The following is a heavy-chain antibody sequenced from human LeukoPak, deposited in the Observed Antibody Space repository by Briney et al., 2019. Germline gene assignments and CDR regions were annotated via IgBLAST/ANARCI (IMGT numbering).Heavy chain of an antibody. J-gene: IGHJ4*02. Sequence: PGGSLRLSCAASGFTVSSNYMSWVRQAPGKGLEWVSVISGSGGSTYYADSVKGRFTISRDNSKNTLYLQMNSLRAEDTAVYYCASRGHCSGGSCADYWGQGTLVTVSS. V-gene: IGHV3-23*01. D-gene: IGHD2-15*01. CDR2: ISGSGGST. CDR1: GFTVSSNY. CDR3: ASRGHCSGGSCADY.